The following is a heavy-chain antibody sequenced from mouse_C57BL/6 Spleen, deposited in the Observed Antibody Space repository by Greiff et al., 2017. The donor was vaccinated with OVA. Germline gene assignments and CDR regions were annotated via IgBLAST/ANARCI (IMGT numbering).Heavy chain of an antibody. D-gene: IGHD2-5*01. CDR1: GYAFSSSW. J-gene: IGHJ4*01. CDR3: AHSNPYAMDY. Sequence: QVQLQQSGPELVKPGASVKISCKASGYAFSSSWMNWVKQRPGKGLEWIGRIYPGDGDTNYNGKFKGKATLTADKSSSTAYMQLSSLTSEDSAVYFCAHSNPYAMDYWGQGTSVTVSS. CDR2: IYPGDGDT. V-gene: IGHV1-82*01.